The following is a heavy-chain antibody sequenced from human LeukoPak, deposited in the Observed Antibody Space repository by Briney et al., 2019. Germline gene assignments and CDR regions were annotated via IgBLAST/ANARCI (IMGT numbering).Heavy chain of an antibody. Sequence: GRSLRLSCAASGFTFSSYGMHWVRQAPDKGLEWVAVISYDGSNKYYADSVKGRFTISRDNSKNTLYLQMNSLRAEDTAVYYCAKGATNAASMIVVVISDAFDIWGQGTMVTVSS. CDR1: GFTFSSYG. V-gene: IGHV3-30*18. CDR3: AKGATNAASMIVVVISDAFDI. D-gene: IGHD3-22*01. CDR2: ISYDGSNK. J-gene: IGHJ3*02.